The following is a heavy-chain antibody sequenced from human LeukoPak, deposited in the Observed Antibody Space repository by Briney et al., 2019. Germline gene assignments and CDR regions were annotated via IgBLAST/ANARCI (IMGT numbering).Heavy chain of an antibody. V-gene: IGHV3-21*01. J-gene: IGHJ4*02. CDR3: ARVASGTWYGDY. CDR1: GFTFSSDS. Sequence: GGSLRLSCAASGFTFSSDSMNWVRQAPGKGLEWVSSITSSSSYIYYADSVKGRFTISRDNPKNSLYLQMNSLRAEDTAVYYCARVASGTWYGDYWGQGTLVIFSS. CDR2: ITSSSSYI. D-gene: IGHD6-13*01.